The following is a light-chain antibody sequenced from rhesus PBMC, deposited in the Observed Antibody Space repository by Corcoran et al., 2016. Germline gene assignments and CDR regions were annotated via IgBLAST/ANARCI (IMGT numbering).Light chain of an antibody. CDR1: QSISSW. J-gene: IGKJ4*01. Sequence: DIQMTQSPSSLSASVGDTVTIICRASQSISSWLDWYQQKPGKAPKLRKYKASGLKSGVPSRFSGSGSVTEFTLTISSLQPEDFSTYYCLQCLSSPLTFGGGTKVELK. V-gene: IGKV1-22*01. CDR2: KAS. CDR3: LQCLSSPLT.